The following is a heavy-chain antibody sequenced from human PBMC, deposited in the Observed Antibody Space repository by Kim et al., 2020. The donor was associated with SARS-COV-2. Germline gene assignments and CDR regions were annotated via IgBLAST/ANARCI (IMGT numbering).Heavy chain of an antibody. D-gene: IGHD3-22*01. CDR3: ARGSSGYYNYYYGMDV. V-gene: IGHV3-20*03. Sequence: DPVKGRFTISRDNAKNSLYLQMNSLRAEDTALYYCARGSSGYYNYYYGMDVWGQGTTVTVSS. J-gene: IGHJ6*02.